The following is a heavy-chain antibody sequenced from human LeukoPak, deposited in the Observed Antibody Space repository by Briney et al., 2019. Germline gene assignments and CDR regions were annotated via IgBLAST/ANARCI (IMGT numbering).Heavy chain of an antibody. CDR1: GGSISSYY. Sequence: PSETLSLTCTVSGGSISSYYWSWIRQPPGKGLEWIGYIYYNGSTNYNPSLKSRVTISVDTSKSLFSLKLTSVTSADTAVYFCAREGCSGGICYWFDPWGQGTLVTVSS. V-gene: IGHV4-59*01. J-gene: IGHJ5*02. CDR3: AREGCSGGICYWFDP. CDR2: IYYNGST. D-gene: IGHD2-15*01.